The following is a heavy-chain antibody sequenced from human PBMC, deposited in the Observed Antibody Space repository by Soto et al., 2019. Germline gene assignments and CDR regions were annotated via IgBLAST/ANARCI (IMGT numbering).Heavy chain of an antibody. CDR3: ARFRFSSGWYDYFDY. V-gene: IGHV4-59*01. CDR2: IYYSGST. Sequence: SETLSLTCTVSGDSISSYYWSWIRQPPGKGLEWIGHIYYSGSTKYNPSLKSRATMSIDTSRNQFSLKVNSVTAADTAGYYCARFRFSSGWYDYFDYWGLGTQVTVSS. CDR1: GDSISSYY. J-gene: IGHJ4*02. D-gene: IGHD6-19*01.